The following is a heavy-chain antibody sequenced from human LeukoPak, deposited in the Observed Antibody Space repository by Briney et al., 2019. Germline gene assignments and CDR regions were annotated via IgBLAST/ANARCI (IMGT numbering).Heavy chain of an antibody. CDR1: GGSVSTIGYS. CDR3: ARDSYYDNSGEGAFDI. CDR2: IYQSRST. J-gene: IGHJ3*02. Sequence: PSQTLSLTCGVSGGSVSTIGYSWSWIRQPPGKGLEWIGYIYQSRSTSYNPSLQSRVTISIDKSKNQFSLKLSSVTAADTAVYYCARDSYYDNSGEGAFDIWGQGTLVTVSS. D-gene: IGHD3-22*01. V-gene: IGHV4-30-2*01.